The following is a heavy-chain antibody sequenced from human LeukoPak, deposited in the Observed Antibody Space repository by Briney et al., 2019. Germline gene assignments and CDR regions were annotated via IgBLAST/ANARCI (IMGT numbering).Heavy chain of an antibody. J-gene: IGHJ4*02. V-gene: IGHV3-30*04. Sequence: PGRSLRLSCAASGFTFSSYAMHWVRQAPGKGLEWVAVISYDGSNKYYADSVKGRFTISRDNSKNTLYLQMNSLRAEDTAVYCCARDAPHLYCSGGSCYLDYWGQGTLVTVSS. CDR2: ISYDGSNK. CDR3: ARDAPHLYCSGGSCYLDY. CDR1: GFTFSSYA. D-gene: IGHD2-15*01.